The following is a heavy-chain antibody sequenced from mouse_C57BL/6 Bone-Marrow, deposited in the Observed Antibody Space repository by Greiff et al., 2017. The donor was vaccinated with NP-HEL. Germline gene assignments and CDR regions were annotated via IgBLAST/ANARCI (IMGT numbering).Heavy chain of an antibody. CDR3: ARNCYSNYLYAMDY. CDR2: IWSGGST. V-gene: IGHV2-2*01. D-gene: IGHD2-5*01. Sequence: QVQLQQSGPGLVQPSQCLSITCTVSGFSLTSYGVHWVRQSPGKGLEWLGVIWSGGSTDYNAAFISRLSISKDNSKSQVFFKMNSLQADDTAIYYCARNCYSNYLYAMDYWGQGTSVTVSS. J-gene: IGHJ4*01. CDR1: GFSLTSYG.